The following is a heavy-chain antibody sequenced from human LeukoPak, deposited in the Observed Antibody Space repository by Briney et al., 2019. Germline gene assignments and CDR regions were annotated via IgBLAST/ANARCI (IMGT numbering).Heavy chain of an antibody. CDR2: INRSGST. Sequence: PSETLSLTCGVYGDSISGYHWTWIRQPPGKGLEWIGEINRSGSTNYNPSLKSRVTISVDTSKNQFSLKLSSVTAADTAVYYCARDRGTTGTKTPLWAFDIWGQGTMVTVSS. J-gene: IGHJ3*02. CDR1: GDSISGYH. D-gene: IGHD1-1*01. V-gene: IGHV4-34*01. CDR3: ARDRGTTGTKTPLWAFDI.